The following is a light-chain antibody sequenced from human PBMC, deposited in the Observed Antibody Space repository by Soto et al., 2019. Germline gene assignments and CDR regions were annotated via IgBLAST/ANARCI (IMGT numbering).Light chain of an antibody. CDR1: SSNIGAGYD. CDR2: GNR. J-gene: IGLJ1*01. Sequence: QSVLTQPPSVSGAPGQRVTISCTGSSSNIGAGYDVHWYQQLPGTAPKLLIYGNRNRHSGVPDRFSGSKSGTSASLAITGIQAEDAADYYCQSYDSSLSGYVFGTGTKV. V-gene: IGLV1-40*01. CDR3: QSYDSSLSGYV.